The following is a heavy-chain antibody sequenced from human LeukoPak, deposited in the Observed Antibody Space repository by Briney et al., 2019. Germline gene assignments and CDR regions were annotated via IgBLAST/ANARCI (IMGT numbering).Heavy chain of an antibody. CDR1: RVSVSSGSYY. Sequence: SETLSLTCTVSRVSVSSGSYYWSWIRQPPGKGLDWIGYIYYSGSTNYNASLTNRVTISVDTSKNQFSLKLSSVTAADTAVYYCAREVGYCSGGSCYSYFDYWGQGTLVTVSS. V-gene: IGHV4-61*01. D-gene: IGHD2-15*01. CDR2: IYYSGST. CDR3: AREVGYCSGGSCYSYFDY. J-gene: IGHJ4*02.